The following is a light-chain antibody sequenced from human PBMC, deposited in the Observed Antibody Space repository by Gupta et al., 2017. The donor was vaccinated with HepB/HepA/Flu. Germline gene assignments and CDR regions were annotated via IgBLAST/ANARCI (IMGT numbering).Light chain of an antibody. V-gene: IGKV1-27*01. CDR3: QQYVGGPRT. CDR2: AAS. J-gene: IGKJ1*01. Sequence: DVQVTQSPSSLSASLGDRLTITCRASQGISDRLAWYQQEAGKVPKLLIYAASSLQSGVPSRFSGRGFGTDFSLTISSLQPEDVATYYCQQYVGGPRTFGQGTKVEI. CDR1: QGISDR.